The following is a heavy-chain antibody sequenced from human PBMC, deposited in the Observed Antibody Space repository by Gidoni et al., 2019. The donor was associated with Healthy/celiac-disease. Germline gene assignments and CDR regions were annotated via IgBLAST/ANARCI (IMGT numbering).Heavy chain of an antibody. Sequence: QVQLVESGGGVVQPGRSRRLSCAASGFTFSSYAMHWVRQAPGKGPEWVAVISYDGSNKYYADSVKGRFTISRDNSKNTLYLQMNSLRAEDTAVYYCARRTGDAFDIWGQGTMVTVSS. CDR3: ARRTGDAFDI. D-gene: IGHD3-9*01. J-gene: IGHJ3*02. CDR2: ISYDGSNK. V-gene: IGHV3-30-3*01. CDR1: GFTFSSYA.